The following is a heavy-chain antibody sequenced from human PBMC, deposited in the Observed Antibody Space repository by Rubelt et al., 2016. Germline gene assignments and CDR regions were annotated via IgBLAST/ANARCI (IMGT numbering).Heavy chain of an antibody. Sequence: QLQLQESGPGLVKPSETLSLTCTVSGGSISSSNYYWGWIRQPPGQGLEWIGEINHSGTTNYNPFLRSRVTISVDTSKNQFSLKLSSVTAADTAVYYCARGLKPPLAAAGTLFDYWGQGTLVTVSS. D-gene: IGHD6-13*01. J-gene: IGHJ4*02. CDR1: GGSISSSNYY. V-gene: IGHV4-39*07. CDR3: ARGLKPPLAAAGTLFDY. CDR2: INHSGTT.